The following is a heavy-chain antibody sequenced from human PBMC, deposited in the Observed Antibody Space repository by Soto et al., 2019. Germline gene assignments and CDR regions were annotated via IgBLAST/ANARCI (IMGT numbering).Heavy chain of an antibody. CDR3: ARGGDWERAYYYYYGMDV. J-gene: IGHJ6*04. D-gene: IGHD3-9*01. V-gene: IGHV4-30-2*01. CDR2: IYHSGST. Sequence: KPSETLSLTCAVSGGSISSGGYSWSWIRQPPGKGLEWIGYIYHSGSTYYNPSLKSRVTISVDRSKNQFSLKLSSVTAADTAVYYCARGGDWERAYYYYYGMDVWGKGTTVTVSS. CDR1: GGSISSGGYS.